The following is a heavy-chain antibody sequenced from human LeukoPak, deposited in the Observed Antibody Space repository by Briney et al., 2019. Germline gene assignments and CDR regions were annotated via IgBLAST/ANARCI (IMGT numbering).Heavy chain of an antibody. V-gene: IGHV1-69*05. CDR2: IIPIFGTA. CDR1: GATFSSYA. Sequence: SVKVSCKASGATFSSYAISWVTQAPGQGLEWMGRIIPIFGTANYAQKFQGRVTITTDESTSTAYMELSSMRSEDTAVYYCARPKAEYYYDSSGYFQFDYWGQGTLVTVSS. D-gene: IGHD3-22*01. J-gene: IGHJ4*02. CDR3: ARPKAEYYYDSSGYFQFDY.